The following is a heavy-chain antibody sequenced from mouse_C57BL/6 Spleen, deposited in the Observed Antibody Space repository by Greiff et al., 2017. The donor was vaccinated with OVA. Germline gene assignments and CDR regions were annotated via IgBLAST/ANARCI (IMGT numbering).Heavy chain of an antibody. Sequence: EVQVVESGGGLVKPGGSLKLSCAASGFTFSSYAMSWVRQTPEKRLEWVATISDGGSYTYYPDNVKGRFTISRDNAKNNLYLQMSHLKSEDTAMYYCARGTDYGSSGFDYWGQGTTLTVSS. CDR3: ARGTDYGSSGFDY. CDR1: GFTFSSYA. D-gene: IGHD1-1*01. CDR2: ISDGGSYT. J-gene: IGHJ2*01. V-gene: IGHV5-4*01.